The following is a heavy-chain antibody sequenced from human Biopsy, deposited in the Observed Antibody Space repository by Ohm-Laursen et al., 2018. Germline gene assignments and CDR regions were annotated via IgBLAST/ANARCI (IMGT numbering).Heavy chain of an antibody. Sequence: SLRLSCAVSGFTFTSYAMHWVRQAPGKGLEWVAVISYDGSGEYYADSLQGRFIISRDNPKNTVDLQMNSLRAEDTAVYFCARDGKQWDYSTYFSWHFDLWGRGTLVAVSS. CDR3: ARDGKQWDYSTYFSWHFDL. D-gene: IGHD4-11*01. J-gene: IGHJ2*01. CDR2: ISYDGSGE. V-gene: IGHV3-30*03. CDR1: GFTFTSYA.